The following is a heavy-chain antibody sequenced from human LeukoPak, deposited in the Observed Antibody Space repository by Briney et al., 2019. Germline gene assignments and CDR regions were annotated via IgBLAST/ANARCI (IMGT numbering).Heavy chain of an antibody. CDR2: ISSSSSTI. V-gene: IGHV3-48*01. D-gene: IGHD3-22*01. Sequence: PGGSLRLSCAASGFTFSSYSMNWVRQAPGKGLEWVSYISSSSSTIYYADSVKGRFTISRDNAKNSLYLQMNSLRAEDTAVYYCYSSGYSTLYYFDYWGQGTLVTVSS. J-gene: IGHJ4*02. CDR3: YSSGYSTLYYFDY. CDR1: GFTFSSYS.